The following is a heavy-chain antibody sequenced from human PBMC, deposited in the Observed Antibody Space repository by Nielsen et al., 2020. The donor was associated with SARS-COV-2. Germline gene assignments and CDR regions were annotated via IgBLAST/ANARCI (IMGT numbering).Heavy chain of an antibody. CDR2: IYYSGST. D-gene: IGHD2-2*01. J-gene: IGHJ6*03. Sequence: SETLSLTCTVSGDSITIIGSYWTWIRQHPGKGLEWIGYIYYSGSTYYNPSLKSRVTISVDTSKNQFSLKLSSVTAADTAVYYCAREIKGDCSSTSCYLPGDYYYYMDVWGKGTTVTVSS. CDR3: AREIKGDCSSTSCYLPGDYYYYMDV. CDR1: GDSITIIGSY. V-gene: IGHV4-31*03.